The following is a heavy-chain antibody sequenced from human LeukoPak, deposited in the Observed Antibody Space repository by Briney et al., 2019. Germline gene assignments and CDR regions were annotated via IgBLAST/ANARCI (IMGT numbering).Heavy chain of an antibody. V-gene: IGHV3-11*04. CDR3: ARDHGYYDSSGEIDY. J-gene: IGHJ4*02. Sequence: PGGSLRLSCAASGFTFSDYYMSWIRQAPGKGLEWVSYISSSGSTIYYADSVKGRFTISRDNAKNTLYLQMNSLRAEDTAVYYCARDHGYYDSSGEIDYWGQGTLVTVSS. D-gene: IGHD3-22*01. CDR2: ISSSGSTI. CDR1: GFTFSDYY.